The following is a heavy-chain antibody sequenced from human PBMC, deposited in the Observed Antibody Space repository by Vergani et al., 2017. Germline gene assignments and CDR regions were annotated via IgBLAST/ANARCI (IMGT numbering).Heavy chain of an antibody. Sequence: QVQLVQSGAEVKKPGASVKVSCKASGGTFSSYAISWVRQAPGQGLEWMGRIIPIFGTANYAQKFQGRVTITADESTSTAYMELSSLRSEDTAVYYCARATPYYDILTGHSYYFDYWGQGTLVTVSS. V-gene: IGHV1-69*13. CDR3: ARATPYYDILTGHSYYFDY. D-gene: IGHD3-9*01. CDR1: GGTFSSYA. CDR2: IIPIFGTA. J-gene: IGHJ4*02.